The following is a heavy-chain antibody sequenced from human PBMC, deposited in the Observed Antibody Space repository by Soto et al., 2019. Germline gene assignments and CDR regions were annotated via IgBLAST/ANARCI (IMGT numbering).Heavy chain of an antibody. D-gene: IGHD6-19*01. Sequence: GGSLRLSCAASGFTFSSYAMHWVRQAPGKGLEWVAVISYDGSNKYYADSVKGRFTISRDNSKNTLYLQMNSLRAEDTAVYYCARVGIAVAGTSGYYFDYWGQGTLVTVSS. CDR3: ARVGIAVAGTSGYYFDY. V-gene: IGHV3-30-3*01. J-gene: IGHJ4*02. CDR2: ISYDGSNK. CDR1: GFTFSSYA.